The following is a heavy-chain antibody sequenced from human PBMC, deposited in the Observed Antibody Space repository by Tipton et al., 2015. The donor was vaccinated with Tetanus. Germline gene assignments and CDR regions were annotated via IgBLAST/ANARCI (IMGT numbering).Heavy chain of an antibody. V-gene: IGHV1-2*04. CDR3: ARLIYGSGSYYYDL. Sequence: QLVQSGAEVRKPGASVQVSCRGSGYSFTNYYIHWVRQAPGQGPEWMGWINPNGNTKYARKFEGLVTMSIDTSISTVYLELSRLTSEDTAVYYCARLIYGSGSYYYDLWGQGTLVTVSS. D-gene: IGHD3-10*01. CDR1: GYSFTNYY. CDR2: INPNGNT. J-gene: IGHJ5*02.